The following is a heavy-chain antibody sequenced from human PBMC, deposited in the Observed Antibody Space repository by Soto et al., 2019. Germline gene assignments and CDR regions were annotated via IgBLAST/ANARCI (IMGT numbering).Heavy chain of an antibody. CDR2: IIPIFGTA. V-gene: IGHV1-69*01. CDR3: ARDMSGSYYDYYYGMDV. D-gene: IGHD1-26*01. Sequence: QVQLVQSGAEVKKPGSSVKVSCKASGGTFSSYAISWVRQAPGQGLEWMGGIIPIFGTANYAQKFQGRVTITADESTSTAYRELSSLRSEDTAVYYCARDMSGSYYDYYYGMDVWGQGTTVTVSS. CDR1: GGTFSSYA. J-gene: IGHJ6*02.